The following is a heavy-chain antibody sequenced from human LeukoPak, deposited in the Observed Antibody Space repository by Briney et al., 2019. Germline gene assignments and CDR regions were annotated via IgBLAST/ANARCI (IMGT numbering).Heavy chain of an antibody. Sequence: PGGYLRLSCAVSGFTFSSYSMSWVRQAPGKGLEWISYISGSSTITYYADSVKGRFTISRDNAKKSLYLELNSLRDDDTAVYYCARDPRYCSGGSCLRFDYWGQGTLVSVSS. CDR3: ARDPRYCSGGSCLRFDY. J-gene: IGHJ4*02. CDR1: GFTFSSYS. D-gene: IGHD2-15*01. V-gene: IGHV3-48*02. CDR2: ISGSSTIT.